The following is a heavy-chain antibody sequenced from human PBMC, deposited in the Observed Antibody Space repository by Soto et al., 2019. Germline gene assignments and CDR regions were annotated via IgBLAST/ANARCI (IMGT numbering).Heavy chain of an antibody. Sequence: QVQLVQSGAEVKKPGASVKVSCKASGYTFTSYYMHWVRQAPGQGLEWMGIINPRGGSTSYAQKFQGRVTMTRDTSTSTVYMELSGLRSEDTAVYYCAREELERGWYDYWGQGTLVTVSS. D-gene: IGHD6-19*01. CDR1: GYTFTSYY. CDR3: AREELERGWYDY. J-gene: IGHJ4*02. V-gene: IGHV1-46*01. CDR2: INPRGGST.